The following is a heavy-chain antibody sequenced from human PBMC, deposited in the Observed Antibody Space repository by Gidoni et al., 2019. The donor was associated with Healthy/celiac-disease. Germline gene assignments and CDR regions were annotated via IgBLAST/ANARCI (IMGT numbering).Heavy chain of an antibody. D-gene: IGHD6-13*01. J-gene: IGHJ4*02. V-gene: IGHV3-30*18. CDR2: ISYDGSNK. CDR1: GFPFRSYG. Sequence: QVQLVESGGGVVQPGRSLRLSCAASGFPFRSYGMHWVRQAPGKGLEWVAVISYDGSNKYYADSVKGRFTISRDNSKNTLYLQMNSLRAEDTAVYYCAKDKSSSIAAAGPDYWGQGTLVTVSS. CDR3: AKDKSSSIAAAGPDY.